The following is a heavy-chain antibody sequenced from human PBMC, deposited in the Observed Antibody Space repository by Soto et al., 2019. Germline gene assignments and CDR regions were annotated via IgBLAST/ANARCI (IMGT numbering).Heavy chain of an antibody. CDR2: INSDGSST. Sequence: GGSLRLSCAASGFTFSSYWMHWVRQAPGKGLVWVSRINSDGSSTSYADSVKGRFTISRDNAKNTLYLQMNSLRAEDTAVYYCARDREDDQGYSGYDHRSYWYFDLWGRGPLVTVYS. CDR3: ARDREDDQGYSGYDHRSYWYFDL. V-gene: IGHV3-74*01. J-gene: IGHJ2*01. D-gene: IGHD5-12*01. CDR1: GFTFSSYW.